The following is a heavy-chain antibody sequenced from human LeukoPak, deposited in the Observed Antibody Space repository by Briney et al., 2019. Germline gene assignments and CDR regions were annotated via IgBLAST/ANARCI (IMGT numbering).Heavy chain of an antibody. Sequence: KPSQTLFLTCTVSGGSISSGGYYWSWIRQHPGKGLEWIGYIYYSGSTYYNPSLKSRVTISVDTSKNQFSLKLSSVTAADTAVYYCARMVRGVIVAFDIWGQGTMVTVSS. V-gene: IGHV4-31*03. D-gene: IGHD3-10*01. CDR2: IYYSGST. J-gene: IGHJ3*02. CDR3: ARMVRGVIVAFDI. CDR1: GGSISSGGYY.